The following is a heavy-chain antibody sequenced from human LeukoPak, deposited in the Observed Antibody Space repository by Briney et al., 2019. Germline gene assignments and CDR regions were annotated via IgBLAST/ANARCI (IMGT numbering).Heavy chain of an antibody. D-gene: IGHD6-19*01. CDR3: TNGDGGWYPIDY. CDR2: INDNGLNT. CDR1: GFTFTNYG. V-gene: IGHV3-23*01. J-gene: IGHJ4*02. Sequence: PGASLRLSCVASGFTFTNYGMSWVCQDPGKGLEWVSTINDNGLNTHYADSVKGRFTISRDDSKNTLHLQMNSLRADDTALYYCTNGDGGWYPIDYWGQGVLVIVSS.